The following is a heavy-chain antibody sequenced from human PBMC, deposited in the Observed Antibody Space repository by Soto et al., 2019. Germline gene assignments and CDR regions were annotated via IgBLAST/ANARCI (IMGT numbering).Heavy chain of an antibody. V-gene: IGHV1-18*01. CDR2: ISGYNGNT. CDR1: GYSFTTYG. CDR3: EREGPAPYYYYGMDV. J-gene: IGHJ6*02. Sequence: QVQLLQSRGEVKKPGASVKVSCKTSGYSFTTYGISWVRQAPGQGLEWMGWISGYNGNTNYAQNLQGRVTMTTDTSTSTAYMELRSLRSDDTAVYYCEREGPAPYYYYGMDVWGQGSTVTVSS.